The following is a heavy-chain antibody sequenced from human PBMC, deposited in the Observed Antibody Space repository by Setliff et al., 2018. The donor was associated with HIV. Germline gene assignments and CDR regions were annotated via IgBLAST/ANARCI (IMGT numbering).Heavy chain of an antibody. CDR1: GYSFNNYW. J-gene: IGHJ3*02. CDR3: ARAYSSRWPYDAFDI. D-gene: IGHD2-2*01. CDR2: IYPGDSNT. Sequence: PGEYLKISCKGSGYSFNNYWIAWVRQMPGKGLEWMGIIYPGDSNTRYSPSFQGQVTISADKSISTAYLQWSSLKASDIAMYYCARAYSSRWPYDAFDIWGRGTMVTVS. V-gene: IGHV5-51*01.